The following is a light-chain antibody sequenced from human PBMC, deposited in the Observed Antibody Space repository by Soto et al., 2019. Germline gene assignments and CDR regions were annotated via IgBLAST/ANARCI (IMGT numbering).Light chain of an antibody. CDR2: AAS. CDR3: QRSYSTPLT. J-gene: IGKJ4*01. Sequence: DIQMTQSPSSLSASVGDRVTITCRASQSISSYLSWYQQKPGKAPKLLISAASSLQSGVPSRFSGRGSGRDFTLTISSLQPEDFATYYCQRSYSTPLTFGGGTKVDIK. V-gene: IGKV1-39*01. CDR1: QSISSY.